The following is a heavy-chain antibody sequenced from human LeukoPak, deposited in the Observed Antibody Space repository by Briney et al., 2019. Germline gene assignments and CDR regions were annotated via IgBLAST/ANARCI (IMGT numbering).Heavy chain of an antibody. J-gene: IGHJ4*02. D-gene: IGHD2-8*01. CDR1: GGTLKNYA. V-gene: IGHV1-69*05. CDR2: AIPIFATT. CDR3: AGDLVQATNGFAS. Sequence: SVSVSYRSSGGTLKNYAVTWVRQAAGQGLEWMGGAIPIFATTNYAQKFQGRVTITTDESTSTSFMELSSLRSEDTALYYCAGDLVQATNGFASWGQGTLVTVSS.